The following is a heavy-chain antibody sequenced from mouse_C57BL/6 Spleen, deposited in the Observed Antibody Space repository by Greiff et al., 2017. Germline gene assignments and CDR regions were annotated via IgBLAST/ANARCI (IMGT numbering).Heavy chain of an antibody. Sequence: VKLQQPGAELVKPGASVKVSCKASGYTFTSYWMHWVKQRPGQGLEWIGRIHPSDSDTNYNQKFKGKATLTVDKSSSTAYMQLSSLTSEDSAVSYCAIVTTRYYYAMDYWGQGTSVTVSS. V-gene: IGHV1-74*01. CDR1: GYTFTSYW. CDR3: AIVTTRYYYAMDY. D-gene: IGHD2-1*01. CDR2: IHPSDSDT. J-gene: IGHJ4*01.